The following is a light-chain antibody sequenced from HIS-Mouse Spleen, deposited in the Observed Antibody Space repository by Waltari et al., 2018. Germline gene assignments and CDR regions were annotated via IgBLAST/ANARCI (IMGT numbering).Light chain of an antibody. Sequence: QSALTQPASVSGSPGQSITISCTGTSSDVGGSNYVSWYQQHPGKAPKLMIYDVSNRPSGVSNRFSGSKSGNTASLTISGLQAEDEADYYCSSYTSSSTPCVFGGGTKLTVL. V-gene: IGLV2-14*03. CDR2: DVS. J-gene: IGLJ3*02. CDR3: SSYTSSSTPCV. CDR1: SSDVGGSNY.